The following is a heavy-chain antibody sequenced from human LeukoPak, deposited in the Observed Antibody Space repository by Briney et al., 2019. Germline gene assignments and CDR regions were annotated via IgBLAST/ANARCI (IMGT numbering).Heavy chain of an antibody. CDR1: GGSFSGYY. Sequence: SETLSLTCAVYGGSFSGYYWSWIRQPPGKGLEWIGEINHSGSTNYNPSLKSRVTISVDTSKSQFSLKLSSVTAADTAVYYCARFHFGVVDYWGQGTLVTVSS. D-gene: IGHD3-3*01. CDR2: INHSGST. J-gene: IGHJ4*02. V-gene: IGHV4-34*01. CDR3: ARFHFGVVDY.